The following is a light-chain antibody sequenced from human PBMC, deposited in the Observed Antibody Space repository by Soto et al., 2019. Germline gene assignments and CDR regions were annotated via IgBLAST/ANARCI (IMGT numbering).Light chain of an antibody. CDR3: SSYTSSSTFV. Sequence: QSALTQPPSVSGSPGQSVTISCTGTSSDVGSYSRVSWYQQPPGTAPKLMIYEVNNRPSGVPDRFSGSKSGNTASLTISGLQAEDEADYYCSSYTSSSTFVFGTGTKVTVL. CDR1: SSDVGSYSR. V-gene: IGLV2-18*02. J-gene: IGLJ1*01. CDR2: EVN.